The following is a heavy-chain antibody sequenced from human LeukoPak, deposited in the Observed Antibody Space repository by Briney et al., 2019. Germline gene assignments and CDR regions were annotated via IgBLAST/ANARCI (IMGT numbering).Heavy chain of an antibody. J-gene: IGHJ4*02. D-gene: IGHD2-21*01. CDR2: IWNDGSKK. V-gene: IGHV3-33*03. CDR1: GFTFSTYG. CDR3: AKDVGGGHYFDY. Sequence: PGGSLRLSCAASGFTFSTYGMHWVRQAPGKGLEWMSVIWNDGSKKDYAESVKGRFIVSRDNFKNTLYVQMNSLRAEDTAVYYCAKDVGGGHYFDYWGQGTLVTVSS.